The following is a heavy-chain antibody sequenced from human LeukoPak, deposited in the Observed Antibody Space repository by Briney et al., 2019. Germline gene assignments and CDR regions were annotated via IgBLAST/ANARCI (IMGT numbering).Heavy chain of an antibody. V-gene: IGHV3-21*01. CDR2: ISSSSSYI. J-gene: IGHJ4*02. Sequence: GGSLRLSCAASGFTFSSYSMNWVRQAPGKGLEWVSSISSSSSYIYYADSVKGRFTISRDNAKNSLYLQMNSLRAEDTAVYYCARDGIAAAGTDHWGQGTLVTVSS. D-gene: IGHD6-13*01. CDR3: ARDGIAAAGTDH. CDR1: GFTFSSYS.